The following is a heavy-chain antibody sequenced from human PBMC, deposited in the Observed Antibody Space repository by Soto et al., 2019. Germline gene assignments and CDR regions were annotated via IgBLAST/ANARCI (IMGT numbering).Heavy chain of an antibody. CDR1: GFTFSSYG. D-gene: IGHD6-6*01. Sequence: QVQLVESGGGVVQPGRSLRLSCAASGFTFSSYGMHWVRQAPGKGLEWVAVISYDGSNKYYADSVKGRFTISRDNSKNTLYLQMNSLRAEDTAVYYCAKALSRGIAARPEGYWGQGTLVTVSS. V-gene: IGHV3-30*18. CDR3: AKALSRGIAARPEGY. J-gene: IGHJ4*02. CDR2: ISYDGSNK.